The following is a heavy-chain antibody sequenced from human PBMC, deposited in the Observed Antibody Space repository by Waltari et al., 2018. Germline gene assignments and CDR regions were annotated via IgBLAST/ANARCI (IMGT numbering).Heavy chain of an antibody. J-gene: IGHJ4*02. D-gene: IGHD3-10*01. CDR1: GFRFDAYA. CDR2: IGWNSGAI. V-gene: IGHV3-9*01. CDR3: VKGGWGFGAFYEQH. Sequence: EVQLVTSGGGLVQPGRSLRLAWVGSGFRFDAYAMYWVRQRPGKGLEWLSGIGWNSGAIGYADSVRGRFSTYRDNARKSLYLQMGRLRPEDTALYYCVKGGWGFGAFYEQHWGQGIQVTVSS.